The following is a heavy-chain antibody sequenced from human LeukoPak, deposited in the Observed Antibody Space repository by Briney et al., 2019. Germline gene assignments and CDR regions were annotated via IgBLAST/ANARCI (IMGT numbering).Heavy chain of an antibody. J-gene: IGHJ4*02. Sequence: ASVKDSCKASGYTFTGYSMHCVRHAPGQGLEWMGWINPNSGGTNYAQKFQGRVTMTRDTSISTAYMELSRLTSDDTAVYYCARDLYCSSTSCDYFDYWGQGTLVTVSS. CDR2: INPNSGGT. D-gene: IGHD2-2*01. V-gene: IGHV1-2*02. CDR3: ARDLYCSSTSCDYFDY. CDR1: GYTFTGYS.